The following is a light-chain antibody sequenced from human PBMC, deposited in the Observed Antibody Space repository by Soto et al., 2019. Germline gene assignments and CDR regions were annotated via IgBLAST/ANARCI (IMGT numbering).Light chain of an antibody. V-gene: IGKV3-15*01. J-gene: IGKJ2*01. CDR1: QSVSSN. CDR3: QQYNNWPPYT. Sequence: EIVMTQSPATLSVSLGERATLSCRASQSVSSNLAWYQQKPGQAPRLLIYAASTRATGIPARFSGSGSGTEFTLTISSLHSEDFAVYYCQQYNNWPPYTFGQGTKLQIK. CDR2: AAS.